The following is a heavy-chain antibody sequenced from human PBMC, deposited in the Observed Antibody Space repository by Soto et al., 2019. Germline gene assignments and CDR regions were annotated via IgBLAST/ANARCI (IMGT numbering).Heavy chain of an antibody. CDR2: INHSGST. CDR3: ARDPVYCSSTNCYPFDY. CDR1: GGSFSGYY. V-gene: IGHV4-34*01. J-gene: IGHJ4*02. D-gene: IGHD2-2*01. Sequence: PSETLSLTCAVYGGSFSGYYLSWIRQPPGKGLEWIGGINHSGSTNYNPSLKSRVTISVDTSKNQFSLKLSSVTAADTAVYYCARDPVYCSSTNCYPFDYWGQGTLVTVYS.